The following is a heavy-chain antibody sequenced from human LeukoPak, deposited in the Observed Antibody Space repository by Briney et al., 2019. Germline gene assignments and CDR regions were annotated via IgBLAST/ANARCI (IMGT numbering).Heavy chain of an antibody. V-gene: IGHV3-23*01. CDR3: AKPVTDYDILTGYDY. Sequence: GGSLRLSCSASGFTFSTYAMTWVRQAPGKGLEWVSALSASGAATKYADSVQGRFTIPRDNSKNTVSLQMSGLRAEDTATYYCAKPVTDYDILTGYDYWGQGTLVTVSS. CDR2: LSASGAAT. D-gene: IGHD3-9*01. J-gene: IGHJ4*02. CDR1: GFTFSTYA.